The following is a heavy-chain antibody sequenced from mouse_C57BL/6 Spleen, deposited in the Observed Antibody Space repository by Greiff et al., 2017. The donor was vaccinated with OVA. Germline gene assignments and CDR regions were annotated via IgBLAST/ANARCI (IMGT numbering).Heavy chain of an antibody. CDR2: ISSGSSTI. V-gene: IGHV5-17*01. Sequence: EVKLVESGGGLVKPGGSLKLSCAASGFTFSDYGMHWVRQAPEKGLEWVAYISSGSSTIYYADTVKGRFTISRDNAKNTLFLQMTSLRSEDTAMYYCARGVATGYYAMDYWGQGTSVTVSS. CDR3: ARGVATGYYAMDY. J-gene: IGHJ4*01. CDR1: GFTFSDYG. D-gene: IGHD1-1*01.